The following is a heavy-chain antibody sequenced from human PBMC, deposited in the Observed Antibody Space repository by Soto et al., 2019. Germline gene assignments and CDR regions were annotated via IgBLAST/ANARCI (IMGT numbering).Heavy chain of an antibody. CDR1: GGTFSSYT. J-gene: IGHJ5*02. Sequence: QVQLVQSGAEVKKPGSSVKVSCKASGGTFSSYTISWVRQAPGQGLEWMGRIIPILGIANYAQKCQGRVSITAYKSTSAAYMELRSLRSEDTAIYYCASDYVVMIFGVVSLNWFDPWGPGSLVTASS. CDR3: ASDYVVMIFGVVSLNWFDP. V-gene: IGHV1-69*02. D-gene: IGHD3-3*01. CDR2: IIPILGIA.